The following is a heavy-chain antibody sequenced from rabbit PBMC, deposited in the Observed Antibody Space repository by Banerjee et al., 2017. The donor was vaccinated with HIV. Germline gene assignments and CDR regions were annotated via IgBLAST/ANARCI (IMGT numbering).Heavy chain of an antibody. CDR1: GFSVSSSYY. CDR2: IWPSSGST. Sequence: QSLEESGGDLVKPGASLTLTCTASGFSVSSSYYMCWVRQAPGKGLEWIACIWPSSGSTWYASWPKGRFTISKTSSTTVTLQMTSLTAADTATYFCARDLLDGGSMWGPGTLVTVS. J-gene: IGHJ4*01. V-gene: IGHV1S40*01. CDR3: ARDLLDGGSM. D-gene: IGHD2-1*01.